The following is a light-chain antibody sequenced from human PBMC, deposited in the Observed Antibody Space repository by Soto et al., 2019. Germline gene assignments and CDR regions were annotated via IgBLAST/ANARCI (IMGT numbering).Light chain of an antibody. J-gene: IGKJ1*01. V-gene: IGKV3-20*01. CDR3: PQCATSPLT. Sequence: EIVLTQSPGTLYSSPGERATLSCRASQTIINNYLAWYQQKPGQPPRILIQDASSRAPGIQDRFSGSGSGTDFTLTISRLEPEDFAVYYCPQCATSPLTFGPGTKLEIK. CDR2: DAS. CDR1: QTIINNY.